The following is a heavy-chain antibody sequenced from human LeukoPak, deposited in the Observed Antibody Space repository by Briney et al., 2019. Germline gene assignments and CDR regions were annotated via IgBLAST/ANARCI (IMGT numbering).Heavy chain of an antibody. CDR2: IYYSGST. CDR1: GGSISSSNYY. CDR3: ARHPVIWPQYPS. Sequence: SETLSLTCTVSGGSISSSNYYWGWVRQPPGKGLEWIGSIYYSGSTYYNPSLKSRVTISVDTSKNQFSLKLTSVTAADTAVYYCARHPVIWPQYPSWGQGTLVTVSS. J-gene: IGHJ5*02. V-gene: IGHV4-39*01. D-gene: IGHD5-24*01.